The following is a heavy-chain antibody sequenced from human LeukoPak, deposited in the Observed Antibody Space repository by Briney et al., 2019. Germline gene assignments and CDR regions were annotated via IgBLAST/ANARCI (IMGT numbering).Heavy chain of an antibody. CDR3: AKGGSSGWYHLDF. CDR1: VFTFSSYA. J-gene: IGHJ4*02. V-gene: IGHV3-23*01. CDR2: ISDSVGGT. D-gene: IGHD6-13*01. Sequence: GGSLRLSCAASVFTFSSYAMSWVRQAPGKGLDWVSLISDSVGGTYYADSVKGRFTISRDNSKNTLYLQMNSLRAEDTAVYYCAKGGSSGWYHLDFWGQGTLVTVSS.